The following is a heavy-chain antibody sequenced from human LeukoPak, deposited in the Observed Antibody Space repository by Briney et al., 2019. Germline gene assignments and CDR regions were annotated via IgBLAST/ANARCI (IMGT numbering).Heavy chain of an antibody. CDR3: ARDQTQTGPTTVDH. D-gene: IGHD1-14*01. CDR1: GFSFSSYW. J-gene: IGHJ4*02. CDR2: ISSDGSDT. Sequence: GGSLRLPCVASGFSFSSYWMHWVRQDPGKGLMWVARISSDGSDTKYGDSVKGRFTISRDNAKNTLYLQMNSLRAEDTAVYYCARDQTQTGPTTVDHWGQGTQVPVSS. V-gene: IGHV3-74*01.